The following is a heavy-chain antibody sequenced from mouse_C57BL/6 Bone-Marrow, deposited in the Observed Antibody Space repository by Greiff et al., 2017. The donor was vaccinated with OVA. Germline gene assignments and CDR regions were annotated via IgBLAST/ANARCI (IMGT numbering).Heavy chain of an antibody. D-gene: IGHD2-4*01. CDR2: ISRGGDYI. V-gene: IGHV5-9-1*02. CDR1: GFTFSSYA. J-gene: IGHJ4*01. CDR3: TRADYDSYYYAMDY. Sequence: EVQLVESGEGLVKPGGSLKLSCAASGFTFSSYAMSWVRQTPEKRLEWVAYISRGGDYIYYADTVKGRFTISRDNARNTLYLQMSSLKSEDTAMYYCTRADYDSYYYAMDYWGQGTSVTVSS.